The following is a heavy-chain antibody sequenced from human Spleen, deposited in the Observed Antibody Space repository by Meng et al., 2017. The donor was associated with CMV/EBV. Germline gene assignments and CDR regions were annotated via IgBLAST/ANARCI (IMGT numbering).Heavy chain of an antibody. Sequence: FTLSSYSMSWVRQAPGKGLEWVSAISGSGGSTYYADSVKGRFTISRDNSKNTLYLQMNSLRAEDTAVYYCATGYCSSTSCYKEYFQHWGQGTLVTVSS. CDR2: ISGSGGST. J-gene: IGHJ1*01. CDR1: FTLSSYS. V-gene: IGHV3-23*01. CDR3: ATGYCSSTSCYKEYFQH. D-gene: IGHD2-2*01.